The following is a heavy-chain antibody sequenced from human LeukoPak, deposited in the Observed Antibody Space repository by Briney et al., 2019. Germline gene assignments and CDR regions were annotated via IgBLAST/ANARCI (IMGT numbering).Heavy chain of an antibody. D-gene: IGHD3-10*01. CDR1: GFTFSSYA. J-gene: IGHJ4*02. CDR3: ARDLEGSGLFDY. Sequence: GGSLRLSCAASGFTFSSYAMHWVRQAPGKGLEWVAVISYDGSNKYYADSVKGRFTISRDSSKNTLYLQMNSLRAEDAAVYYCARDLEGSGLFDYWGQGTLVTVSS. V-gene: IGHV3-30*14. CDR2: ISYDGSNK.